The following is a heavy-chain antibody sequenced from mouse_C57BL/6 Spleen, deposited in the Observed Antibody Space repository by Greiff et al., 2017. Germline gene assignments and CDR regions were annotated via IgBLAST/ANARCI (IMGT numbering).Heavy chain of an antibody. CDR1: GFTFSSYA. CDR2: ISDGGSYT. J-gene: IGHJ3*01. D-gene: IGHD1-1*01. Sequence: EVMLVESGGGLVKPGGSLKLSCAASGFTFSSYAMSWVRQTPEKRLEWVATISDGGSYTYYPDNVKGRFTISRDNAKNNLYLQMSHLKSEDTAMYYCAREGVITTVVAKAPFAYWGQGTLGTVSA. V-gene: IGHV5-4*01. CDR3: AREGVITTVVAKAPFAY.